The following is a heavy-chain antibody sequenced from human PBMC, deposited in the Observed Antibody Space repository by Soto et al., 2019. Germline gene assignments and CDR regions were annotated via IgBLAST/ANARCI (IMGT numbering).Heavy chain of an antibody. CDR1: GYIFSNYD. CDR3: ARGKSLEN. J-gene: IGHJ4*02. D-gene: IGHD1-1*01. CDR2: MNPNSGNT. V-gene: IGHV1-8*01. Sequence: QVQLVQSGTEVKKPGASVKVYCKASGYIFSNYDINWVRQATGQGLEWMGWMNPNSGNTGYAQKFQGRVTMTRDTSITTAYMELSSLRSEDTAVYYCARGKSLENWGQGTLVTVSS.